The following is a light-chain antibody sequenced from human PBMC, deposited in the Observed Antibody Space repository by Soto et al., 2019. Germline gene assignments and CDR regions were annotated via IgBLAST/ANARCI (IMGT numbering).Light chain of an antibody. CDR2: DAS. CDR3: QQYQSYSDT. V-gene: IGKV1-5*01. Sequence: DIQMTQSPPALSASVGDRVTITCRASQSVNTRLAWYQQKPGKAPKLLIHDASSLQTGVPSRFSGSGSGTEFTLTISSLQPDDFATYYCQQYQSYSDTFGHGTKFEIK. J-gene: IGKJ1*01. CDR1: QSVNTR.